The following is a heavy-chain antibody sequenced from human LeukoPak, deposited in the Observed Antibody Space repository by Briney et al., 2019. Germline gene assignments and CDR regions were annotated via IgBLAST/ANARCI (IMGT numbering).Heavy chain of an antibody. CDR2: ISWNSGSI. D-gene: IGHD3-10*01. CDR1: GFTFDDYA. V-gene: IGHV3-9*01. J-gene: IGHJ3*02. CDR3: AKGFSAFDI. Sequence: GGSLRLSCAASGFTFDDYAMHWVRQAPGKGLEWVSGISWNSGSIGYADSVKGRFTISRDNAKNSLCLQMNSLRAEDTALYYCAKGFSAFDIWGQGTMVTVSS.